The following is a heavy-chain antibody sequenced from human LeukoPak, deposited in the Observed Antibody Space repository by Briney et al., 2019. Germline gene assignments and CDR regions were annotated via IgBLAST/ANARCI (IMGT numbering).Heavy chain of an antibody. V-gene: IGHV4-34*01. CDR2: INHSGST. J-gene: IGHJ3*02. CDR3: ARDQSIAARPDDAFDI. D-gene: IGHD6-6*01. CDR1: GGSFSGYY. Sequence: PSETLSLTCAVYGGSFSGYYWSWIRQPPGKGLEWIGEINHSGSTNYNPSLKSRVTISVDTSKNQFSLKLSSVTAADTAVYYCARDQSIAARPDDAFDIWGQGTMVTVSS.